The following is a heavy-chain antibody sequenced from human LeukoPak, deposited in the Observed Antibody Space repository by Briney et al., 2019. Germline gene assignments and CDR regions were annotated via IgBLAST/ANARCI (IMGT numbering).Heavy chain of an antibody. CDR2: IFHDGTT. V-gene: IGHV4-4*02. CDR3: ATLGGNCSSTSCIDY. CDR1: GGSISSSNW. D-gene: IGHD2-2*01. J-gene: IGHJ4*02. Sequence: SGTLSLTCAVSGGSISSSNWWSWVRQPPGKGLEWIGDIFHDGTTNFNPSLKSRLTISTDKSKNQFSLKLSSVTAADTAVYYCATLGGNCSSTSCIDYWGQGTLVTVSS.